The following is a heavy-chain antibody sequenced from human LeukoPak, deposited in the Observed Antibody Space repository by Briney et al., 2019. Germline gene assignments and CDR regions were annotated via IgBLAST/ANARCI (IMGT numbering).Heavy chain of an antibody. D-gene: IGHD3-22*01. CDR1: AYTFTSYD. Sequence: SVKVSCKASAYTFTSYDINWVRQATGQGLERMGWMNPNSGNTGYAQKFQGRVTMTRNTSISTAYMELSSLRSEDTAVYYCARDDSSGYYNWFDPWGQGTLVTVSS. J-gene: IGHJ5*02. CDR3: ARDDSSGYYNWFDP. CDR2: MNPNSGNT. V-gene: IGHV1-8*01.